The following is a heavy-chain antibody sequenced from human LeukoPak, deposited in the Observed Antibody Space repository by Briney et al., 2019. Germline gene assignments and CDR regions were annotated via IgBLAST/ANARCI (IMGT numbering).Heavy chain of an antibody. Sequence: TSETLSLTCTVSGGSISSYYWSWIRQPAGKGLEWIGHIYTSGSTNYNPSLKSRVTMSVDTSKNQLSLKLSSVTAADTAVYYCARDRGGVWFGELSGYFDYWGQGTLVTVSS. CDR2: IYTSGST. V-gene: IGHV4-4*07. CDR1: GGSISSYY. D-gene: IGHD3-10*01. CDR3: ARDRGGVWFGELSGYFDY. J-gene: IGHJ4*02.